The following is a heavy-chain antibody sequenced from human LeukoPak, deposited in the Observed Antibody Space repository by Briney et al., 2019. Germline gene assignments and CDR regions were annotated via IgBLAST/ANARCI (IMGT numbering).Heavy chain of an antibody. Sequence: GGSLRLSCAASGFTFSSYSMNWVRQAPGKGLEWVSSISSSSSYIYYADSVKGRFTISRDNAKNSLYLQMNSLRAEDTALYYCARIVGATAKNHLDYWGQGTLVTVSS. CDR2: ISSSSSYI. J-gene: IGHJ4*02. D-gene: IGHD1-26*01. CDR3: ARIVGATAKNHLDY. V-gene: IGHV3-21*04. CDR1: GFTFSSYS.